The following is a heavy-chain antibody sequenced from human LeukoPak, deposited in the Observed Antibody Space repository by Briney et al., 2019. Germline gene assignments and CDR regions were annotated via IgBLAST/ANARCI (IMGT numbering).Heavy chain of an antibody. D-gene: IGHD6-13*01. Sequence: GGSLRLSCAASGFTFSNYYMNWIRQAPGKGLEWVSSITSTGVTIYYADSVKGRFTMSRDNAKNFLYLQMNSLKPDDTAVYFCARELHSSTWDYYYMDVWGKGTTVTVSS. J-gene: IGHJ6*03. V-gene: IGHV3-11*01. CDR2: ITSTGVTI. CDR1: GFTFSNYY. CDR3: ARELHSSTWDYYYMDV.